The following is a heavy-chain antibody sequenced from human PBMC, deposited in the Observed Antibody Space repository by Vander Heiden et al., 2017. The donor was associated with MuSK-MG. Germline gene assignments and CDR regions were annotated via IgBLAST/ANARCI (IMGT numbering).Heavy chain of an antibody. CDR1: GFTFSSYW. V-gene: IGHV3-7*03. CDR2: INKDGGEK. D-gene: IGHD3-10*01. J-gene: IGHJ4*02. CDR3: AGGGGATDY. Sequence: EVQLVESGGGLVQPGGSLRLSCAAPGFTFSSYWMNWVRQAPGKGLEWVANINKDGGEKDYVDSVKGRFTISRDNAKNSLYMKMNNLRADDTAVYYCAGGGGATDYWGQGALVTVSS.